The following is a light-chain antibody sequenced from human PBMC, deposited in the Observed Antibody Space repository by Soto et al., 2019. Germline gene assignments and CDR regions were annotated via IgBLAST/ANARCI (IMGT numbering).Light chain of an antibody. V-gene: IGLV2-14*03. CDR3: NSYRNTAARYV. CDR1: SRDVGGYNY. CDR2: DVG. J-gene: IGLJ1*01. Sequence: QSVLTQPASVSGSPGQSITTSCTRASRDVGGYNYVAWYQHRPGEVPKLIIYDVGNRPSGVSDRFSGSKSGDTASLTISGLRAEDEADYYCNSYRNTAARYVFGTGTKVTVL.